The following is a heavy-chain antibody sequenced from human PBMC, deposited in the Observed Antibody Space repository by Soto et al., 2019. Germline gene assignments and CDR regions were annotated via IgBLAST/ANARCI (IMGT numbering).Heavy chain of an antibody. D-gene: IGHD2-21*01. J-gene: IGHJ4*02. CDR2: ISRSGSGSP. CDR1: GFTFNNYV. CDR3: ARGRYFYGGDYWVANLAFDY. Sequence: EVQLLESGGGLLQPGGSLRLSCAASGFTFNNYVMNWVRQAPGKGLEWVSSISRSGSGSPYYSDSVKGRFTISRDNSKNTLVLQMNHLRAEDTAVYFCARGRYFYGGDYWVANLAFDYWGQGTLVTVSS. V-gene: IGHV3-23*01.